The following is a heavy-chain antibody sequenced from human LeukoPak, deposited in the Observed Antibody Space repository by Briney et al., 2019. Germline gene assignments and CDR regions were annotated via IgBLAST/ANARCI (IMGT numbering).Heavy chain of an antibody. Sequence: GVSLRLSFSASGFTLSSYWMTWVRQAPGKGLEWVANIKQDGSERYYVYSVKGRFTISRDSAKNSVYLQMNSLRAEDTAVYYCARGYSYGDYWGQGTLVTVSS. CDR2: IKQDGSER. D-gene: IGHD5-18*01. CDR3: ARGYSYGDY. V-gene: IGHV3-7*04. CDR1: GFTLSSYW. J-gene: IGHJ4*02.